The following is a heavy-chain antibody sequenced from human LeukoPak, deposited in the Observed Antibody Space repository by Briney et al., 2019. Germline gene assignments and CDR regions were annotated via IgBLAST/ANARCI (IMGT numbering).Heavy chain of an antibody. CDR3: VRGPHIAATSY. CDR2: IKQDGSEK. Sequence: GGSLRLSCVASGFSFNSYRMTWVRQAPGKGLEWVANIKQDGSEKQYVDSVKGRFAISRDNAKKSLYLQINTLRAEDTAVYYCVRGPHIAATSYWGQGTLVTVSS. V-gene: IGHV3-7*03. D-gene: IGHD6-25*01. CDR1: GFSFNSYR. J-gene: IGHJ4*02.